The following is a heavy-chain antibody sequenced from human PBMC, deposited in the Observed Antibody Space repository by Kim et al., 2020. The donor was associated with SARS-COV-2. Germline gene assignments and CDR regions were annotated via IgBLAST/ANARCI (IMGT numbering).Heavy chain of an antibody. V-gene: IGHV3-74*01. J-gene: IGHJ1*01. Sequence: GGSLRLSCVASGFTFSRHWMHWVRQAPGKGLVWVSRINCDANKINYEDSVKGRFTISRDNAKNVLYLKMDGLRAEDTALYYCARGYSEGSGHGESGWGQVTLLTVYS. D-gene: IGHD2-15*01. CDR3: ARGYSEGSGHGESG. CDR1: GFTFSRHW. CDR2: INCDANKI.